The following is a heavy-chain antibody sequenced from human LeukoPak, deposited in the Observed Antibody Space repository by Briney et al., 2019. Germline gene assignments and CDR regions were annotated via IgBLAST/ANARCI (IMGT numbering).Heavy chain of an antibody. CDR1: GFTFSSYE. J-gene: IGHJ4*02. CDR2: ICSSGSTI. CDR3: ARDAVAGRYESRINYFDY. D-gene: IGHD6-19*01. V-gene: IGHV3-48*03. Sequence: QSGGSLRLSCAASGFTFSSYEMNWVRQAPGKGLEWVSYICSSGSTIYYADSVKGRFTISRDNAKNSLYLQMNSLRAEDTAVYYCARDAVAGRYESRINYFDYWGQGTLVTVSS.